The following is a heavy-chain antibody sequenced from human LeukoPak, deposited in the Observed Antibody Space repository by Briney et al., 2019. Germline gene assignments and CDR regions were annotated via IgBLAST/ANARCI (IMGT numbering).Heavy chain of an antibody. D-gene: IGHD3-22*01. J-gene: IGHJ4*02. Sequence: GRSLRLSCAASGFTFSSYAMHWVRQAPGKGLEWVAVISYDGSNKYYADFVKGRFTISRDNSKNTLYLQMNSLRAEDTAVYYCARGQSITMIVVVPYFDYWGQGTLVTVSS. V-gene: IGHV3-30-3*01. CDR2: ISYDGSNK. CDR1: GFTFSSYA. CDR3: ARGQSITMIVVVPYFDY.